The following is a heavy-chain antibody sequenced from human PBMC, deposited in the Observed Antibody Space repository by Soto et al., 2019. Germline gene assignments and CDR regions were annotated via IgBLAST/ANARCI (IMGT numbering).Heavy chain of an antibody. CDR2: IHSGGST. D-gene: IGHD2-8*02. Sequence: EVQLVKTGGGLIQPGGSLRLSCAASGFTVSSNYMSWVRQAPGKGLEWVSVIHSGGSTYYADSVKGRFTISRDNSKNTLYLQMNSLRAEDTAGYYCARDSFGARGVALYWGQGTLVTVSS. V-gene: IGHV3-53*02. J-gene: IGHJ4*02. CDR1: GFTVSSNY. CDR3: ARDSFGARGVALY.